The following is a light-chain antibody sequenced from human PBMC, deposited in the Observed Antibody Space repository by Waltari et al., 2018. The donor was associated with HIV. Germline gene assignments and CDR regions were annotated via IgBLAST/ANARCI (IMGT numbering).Light chain of an antibody. J-gene: IGLJ2*01. CDR3: CSFSITSTVV. CDR2: DVS. Sequence: QSALTQPASVSGSPGQSITISCTGSINDVGAFGYVSWYQQHPGKAPKLLIYDVSNRPSGVSNRFSGSKSGNTASLTISGLQTEDESDYYCCSFSITSTVVFGGGTKVTVL. V-gene: IGLV2-14*03. CDR1: INDVGAFGY.